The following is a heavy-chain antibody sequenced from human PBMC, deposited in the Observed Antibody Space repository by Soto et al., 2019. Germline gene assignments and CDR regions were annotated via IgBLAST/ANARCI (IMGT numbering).Heavy chain of an antibody. CDR3: ARATGTLRSRNCDY. J-gene: IGHJ4*02. Sequence: SETLSLTCSVSGGSISTVGHYWTWIRQPPGKGLEWIGSIYHTGSTYYSKSLRSRLTMSVDTSKSQFSLRLGSVTAADTAVYYCARATGTLRSRNCDYWGQGSLVTVSS. D-gene: IGHD1-1*01. V-gene: IGHV4-31*03. CDR1: GGSISTVGHY. CDR2: IYHTGST.